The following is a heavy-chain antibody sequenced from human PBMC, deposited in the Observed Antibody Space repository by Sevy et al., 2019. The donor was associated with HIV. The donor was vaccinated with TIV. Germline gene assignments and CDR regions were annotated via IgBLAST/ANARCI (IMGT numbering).Heavy chain of an antibody. D-gene: IGHD2-21*01. J-gene: IGHJ5*02. CDR1: GGSVSSGSYY. Sequence: SETLSLTCTVSGGSVSSGSYYWSWIRQPPGKGLEWIGYIYYSGSTNYNPSLKSRVTISVDTSKNQFSLKLSSVTAADTAVYYCAREVAVGWFDPWGQGTLVTVSS. CDR2: IYYSGST. V-gene: IGHV4-61*01. CDR3: AREVAVGWFDP.